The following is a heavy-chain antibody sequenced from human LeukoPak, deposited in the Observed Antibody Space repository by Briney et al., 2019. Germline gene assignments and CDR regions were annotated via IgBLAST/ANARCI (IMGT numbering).Heavy chain of an antibody. J-gene: IGHJ4*02. CDR1: GFTFSSYA. Sequence: GGSLRLSCAASGFTFSSYAMSWVRQAPGKGLEWVSAISGSGGSTYYADSVKGRFTISRDNSKNTLYLQMNSLRAEDTALYYCAKDISLAVAGVGFDYWGQGTLVTVSS. CDR3: AKDISLAVAGVGFDY. V-gene: IGHV3-23*01. CDR2: ISGSGGST. D-gene: IGHD6-19*01.